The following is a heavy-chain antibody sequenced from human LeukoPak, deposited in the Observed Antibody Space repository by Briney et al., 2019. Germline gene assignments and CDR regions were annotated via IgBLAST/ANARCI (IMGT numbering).Heavy chain of an antibody. V-gene: IGHV3-7*01. CDR2: IKQDGSEK. CDR1: GFTFSSYW. J-gene: IGHJ4*02. D-gene: IGHD3-3*01. CDR3: ARGPRGGYDFWSGYSAPFDY. Sequence: EPGGSLRLSCAASGFTFSSYWMSWVRQAPGKGLEWVANIKQDGSEKYYVDSVKGRFTISRDNAKNSLYLQMNSLRAEDTAVYYCARGPRGGYDFWSGYSAPFDYWGQGTLVTVSS.